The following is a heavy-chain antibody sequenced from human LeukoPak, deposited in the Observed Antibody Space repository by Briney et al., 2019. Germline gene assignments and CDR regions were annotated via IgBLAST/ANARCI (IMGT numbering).Heavy chain of an antibody. D-gene: IGHD1-26*01. CDR3: ARALHTPGWPYSGSPVRLFDY. J-gene: IGHJ4*02. CDR1: GGSISSGDYY. Sequence: SETLSLTCAVSGGSISSGDYYWSWIRQPPGKGLEWIGYIYYSGSTYYNPSLKSRVTISVDTSKNLFSLKLSSLTAADTAVYYCARALHTPGWPYSGSPVRLFDYWGQGTLVTVSS. V-gene: IGHV4-30-4*08. CDR2: IYYSGST.